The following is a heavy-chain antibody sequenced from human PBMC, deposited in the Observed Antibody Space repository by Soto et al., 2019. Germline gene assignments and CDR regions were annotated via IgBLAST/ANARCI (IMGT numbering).Heavy chain of an antibody. D-gene: IGHD3-10*01. CDR2: GYYSGRT. CDR3: ARDPAYGSYFDY. Sequence: PSGTLSLTCTFSGDSVISSSYYWTWIRQPPGKALEWIGYGYYSGRTNYNPSLKSRVTISVDTSKNQFSLKLSSVTAADTAVYYCARDPAYGSYFDYWGQGTLVTVSS. CDR1: GDSVISSSYY. V-gene: IGHV4-61*01. J-gene: IGHJ4*02.